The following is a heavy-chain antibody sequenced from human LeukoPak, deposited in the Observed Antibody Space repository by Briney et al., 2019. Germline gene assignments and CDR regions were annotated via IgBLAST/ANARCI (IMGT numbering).Heavy chain of an antibody. Sequence: WGSLRLSCAASGCTFSHYGMHWVRQAPGKGLEWMAVIWSDGSNKFYADSVRGRFTISRDDVRKTVYLQMDSLTAEDTAVYYCARDAQRGFDYSNSLQYWGQGTLVTVSS. D-gene: IGHD4-11*01. J-gene: IGHJ4*02. CDR2: IWSDGSNK. V-gene: IGHV3-33*01. CDR3: ARDAQRGFDYSNSLQY. CDR1: GCTFSHYG.